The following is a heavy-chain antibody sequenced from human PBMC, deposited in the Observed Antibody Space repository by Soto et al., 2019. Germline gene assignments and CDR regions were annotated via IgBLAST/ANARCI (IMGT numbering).Heavy chain of an antibody. CDR2: IYYSGST. D-gene: IGHD2-21*02. Sequence: SETLSLTCPVSGGSISSYYWSWIRQPPGKGLEWIGYIYYSGSTNYNPPLKSRVTISVDTSKNQFSLKLSSVTAADTAVYYCARGDLFYVYWGQGTLVTVSS. CDR3: ARGDLFYVY. CDR1: GGSISSYY. V-gene: IGHV4-59*01. J-gene: IGHJ4*02.